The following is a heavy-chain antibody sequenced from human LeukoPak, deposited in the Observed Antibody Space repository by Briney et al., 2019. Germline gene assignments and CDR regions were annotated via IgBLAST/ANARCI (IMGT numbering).Heavy chain of an antibody. Sequence: WGSLRPSCAASGFTFSSYSMNWVRQAPGKGLEWVSSISSSSSYIYYADSVKGRFTITRDNAKNSLYLQMNSLRAEDTAVYYCARDRSEWLRFEHYYYGMDVWGQGTTVTVSS. D-gene: IGHD5-12*01. CDR3: ARDRSEWLRFEHYYYGMDV. CDR1: GFTFSSYS. V-gene: IGHV3-21*01. J-gene: IGHJ6*02. CDR2: ISSSSSYI.